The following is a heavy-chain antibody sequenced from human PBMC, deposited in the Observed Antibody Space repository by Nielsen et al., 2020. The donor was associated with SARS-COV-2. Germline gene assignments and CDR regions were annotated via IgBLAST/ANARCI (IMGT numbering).Heavy chain of an antibody. CDR1: GFTFSTYA. CDR3: ARARATIFGLVMSYGMDV. CDR2: ISGSGGTT. J-gene: IGHJ6*02. Sequence: GESLKIPCAASGFTFSTYAMRWVRQVPGKGREWVSAISGSGGTTSYADSVKGRFTISRDNSKNTVYLQMHSLSAEDTAVYYCARARATIFGLVMSYGMDVWGLGTTVAVSS. D-gene: IGHD3/OR15-3a*01. V-gene: IGHV3-23*01.